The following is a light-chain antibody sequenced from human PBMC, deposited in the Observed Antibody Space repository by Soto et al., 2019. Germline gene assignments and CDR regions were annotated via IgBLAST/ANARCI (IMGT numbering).Light chain of an antibody. V-gene: IGKV3-15*01. CDR3: QQYNDNWPT. CDR2: GAS. CDR1: QSVRTN. J-gene: IGKJ1*01. Sequence: EIVMTQSPVTLSVSPGETVTLSCRASQSVRTNLAWYQHKPGQSPRLLIYGASNKATGFPVRFSGTGSGTEFTLTISSLQSEDVAIYYCQQYNDNWPTFGQGTKVEIK.